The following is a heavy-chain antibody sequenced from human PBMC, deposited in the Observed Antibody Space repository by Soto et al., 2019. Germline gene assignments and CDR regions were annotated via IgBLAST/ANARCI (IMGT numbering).Heavy chain of an antibody. V-gene: IGHV1-18*04. CDR1: GYTFTSYG. Sequence: AAVKVSCKASGYTFTSYGISWLRQAPGQGLEWMGWISAYNGNANYAQKLQGRVTMTTDTSTSTAYMELRSLRSDDTAVYYCARDFPSTVVTSPSTNWFDPWGQGTLVTAPQ. J-gene: IGHJ5*02. CDR2: ISAYNGNA. D-gene: IGHD4-17*01. CDR3: ARDFPSTVVTSPSTNWFDP.